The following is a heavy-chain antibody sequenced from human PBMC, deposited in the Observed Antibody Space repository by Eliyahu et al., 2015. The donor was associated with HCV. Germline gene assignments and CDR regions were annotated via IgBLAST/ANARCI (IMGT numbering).Heavy chain of an antibody. Sequence: EVQLVESGGGLVKPGGSLXXSCAASGFXFSGYSMNWVRQAPGRGLEWVSSISSSSSYIYYADSVKGRFTISRDNAKNSLYLQMNSLRAEDTAVYYCARDRVRTCDIWGQGTMVTVSS. CDR2: ISSSSSYI. V-gene: IGHV3-21*01. D-gene: IGHD3-10*01. CDR3: ARDRVRTCDI. CDR1: GFXFSGYS. J-gene: IGHJ3*02.